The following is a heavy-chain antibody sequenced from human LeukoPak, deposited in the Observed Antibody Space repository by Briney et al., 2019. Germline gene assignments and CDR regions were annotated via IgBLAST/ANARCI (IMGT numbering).Heavy chain of an antibody. CDR1: GYTFTGYY. D-gene: IGHD2-2*01. Sequence: GASVKVSCKASGYTFTGYYMHWVRQAPGQGLEWMGRINPNSGGTNYAQKLQGRVTMTTDTSTSTAYMELRSLRSDDTAVYYCARDRGYCSSTSCYGKFDYWGQGTLVTVSS. CDR3: ARDRGYCSSTSCYGKFDY. J-gene: IGHJ4*02. CDR2: INPNSGGT. V-gene: IGHV1-2*06.